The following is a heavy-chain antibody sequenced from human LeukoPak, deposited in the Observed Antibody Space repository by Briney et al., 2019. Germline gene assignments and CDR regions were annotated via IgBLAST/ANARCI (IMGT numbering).Heavy chain of an antibody. CDR1: GGSISSGSYY. J-gene: IGHJ3*02. CDR3: ARGSIVVVPAARGAFDI. D-gene: IGHD2-2*01. Sequence: PSETLSLTCTVSGGSISSGSYYWSWIRQPAGKGLEWIGRIYTSGSTNYNPSLKSRVTMSVDTSKNQFSLKLSSVTAADTAVYYCARGSIVVVPAARGAFDIWGQGTMVTVSS. CDR2: IYTSGST. V-gene: IGHV4-61*02.